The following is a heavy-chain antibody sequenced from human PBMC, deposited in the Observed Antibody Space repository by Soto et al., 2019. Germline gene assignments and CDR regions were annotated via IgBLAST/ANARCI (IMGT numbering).Heavy chain of an antibody. V-gene: IGHV1-2*02. CDR3: ARDRTPLLWFGEFSDYGMDV. CDR1: GYTFTGYY. J-gene: IGHJ6*02. Sequence: SVKVSCKASGYTFTGYYMHWVRQAPGQGLEWMGWINPNSGGTNYAQKFQGRVTMTRDTSISTAYMELSRLRSDDTAVYYCARDRTPLLWFGEFSDYGMDVWGQGTTVTVSS. CDR2: INPNSGGT. D-gene: IGHD3-10*01.